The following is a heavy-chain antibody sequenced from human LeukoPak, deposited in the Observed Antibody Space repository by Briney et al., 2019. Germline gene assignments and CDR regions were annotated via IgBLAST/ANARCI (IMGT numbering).Heavy chain of an antibody. V-gene: IGHV4-39*07. D-gene: IGHD3-10*01. CDR1: GGSISSSSYY. CDR2: IYYSGST. J-gene: IGHJ5*02. Sequence: ASETLSLTCTVSGGSISSSSYYWGWIRQPPGKGLEWIGSIYYSGSTYYNPSLKSRVTISVDTSKNQFSLKLSSVTAADTAVYYRARLFATWWFGELYFNWFDPWGQGTLVTVSS. CDR3: ARLFATWWFGELYFNWFDP.